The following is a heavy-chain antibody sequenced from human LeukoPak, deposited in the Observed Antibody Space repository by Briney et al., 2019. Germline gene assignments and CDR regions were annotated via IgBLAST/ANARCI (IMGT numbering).Heavy chain of an antibody. CDR2: LNPHSGGT. Sequence: ASVKVSCKASGYTLSDYYIYWVRQAPGQGLEWLGWLNPHSGGTNYAQKLQGRLTMTRDTSTSTVYMELSSLRSEDTAVYYCARPHEMATIREYYFDYWGQGTLVTVSS. CDR3: ARPHEMATIREYYFDY. V-gene: IGHV1-2*02. J-gene: IGHJ4*02. D-gene: IGHD5-24*01. CDR1: GYTLSDYY.